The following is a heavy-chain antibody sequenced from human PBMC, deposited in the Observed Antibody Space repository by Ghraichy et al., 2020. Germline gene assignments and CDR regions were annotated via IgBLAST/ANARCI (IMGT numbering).Heavy chain of an antibody. CDR3: ARERDGDSPHFDY. CDR2: INHSGST. V-gene: IGHV4-34*01. D-gene: IGHD4-17*01. CDR1: GGSFSGYY. Sequence: SETLSLTCAVYGGSFSGYYWSWIRQPPGTGLEWIGEINHSGSTNSNPSLKRRLTISVDTSNNQFSLKLSSVTAADTAVYYCARERDGDSPHFDYWGQGTLVTVSS. J-gene: IGHJ4*02.